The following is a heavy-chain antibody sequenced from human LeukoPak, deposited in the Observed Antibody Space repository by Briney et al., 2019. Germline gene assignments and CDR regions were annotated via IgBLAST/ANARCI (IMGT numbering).Heavy chain of an antibody. Sequence: GSLRLSCAASGFTFSSYSMNWVRQAPGKGLEWVSSISCSSSYIYYADSVKGRFTISRDNAKNSLYLQMNSLRAEDTAVYYCARDHYDYVWGSYRSEGFDYWGQGTLVTVSS. V-gene: IGHV3-21*01. D-gene: IGHD3-16*02. CDR2: ISCSSSYI. CDR1: GFTFSSYS. CDR3: ARDHYDYVWGSYRSEGFDY. J-gene: IGHJ4*02.